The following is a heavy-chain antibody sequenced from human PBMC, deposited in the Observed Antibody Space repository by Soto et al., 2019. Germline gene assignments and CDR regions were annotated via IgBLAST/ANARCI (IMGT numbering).Heavy chain of an antibody. CDR3: AKDGEALYYYDTSGPKTWFDP. Sequence: XGSLRLSCAASGFTFSRYGMHWVRQAPGKGLDWVAIISYDGSNKYYADSVKGRFTISRDDSKNTLYLQMNSLRAEDTAVYYCAKDGEALYYYDTSGPKTWFDPWGLGTLVTVSS. CDR1: GFTFSRYG. CDR2: ISYDGSNK. D-gene: IGHD3-22*01. J-gene: IGHJ5*02. V-gene: IGHV3-30*18.